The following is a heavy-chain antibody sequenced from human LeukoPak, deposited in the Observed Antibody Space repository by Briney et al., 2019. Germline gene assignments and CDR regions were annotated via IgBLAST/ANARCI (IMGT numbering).Heavy chain of an antibody. Sequence: GRSLRPSCAASGFTFSTYVIHWVRQAPGKGLEWVALIWHDGSNKYYGDSVKDRFTISRDNSKNTLYMQMNSLRAEDTAVYYCAKGNNGCYDSWGQGTLVTVSS. CDR1: GFTFSTYV. CDR3: AKGNNGCYDS. CDR2: IWHDGSNK. V-gene: IGHV3-33*06. J-gene: IGHJ4*02. D-gene: IGHD2-15*01.